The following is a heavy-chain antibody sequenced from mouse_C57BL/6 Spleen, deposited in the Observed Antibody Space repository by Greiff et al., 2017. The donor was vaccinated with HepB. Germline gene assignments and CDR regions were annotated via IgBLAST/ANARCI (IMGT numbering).Heavy chain of an antibody. CDR2: IYPSDSET. D-gene: IGHD1-1*01. V-gene: IGHV1-61*01. CDR3: ARGDYGSSYWYFDV. Sequence: QLQQSGAELVRPGSSVKLSCKASGYTFTSYWMDWVKQRPGQGLEWIGNIYPSDSETHYNQKFKDKATLTVDKSSSTAYMQLSSLTSEDSAVYYCARGDYGSSYWYFDVWGTGTTVTVSS. CDR1: GYTFTSYW. J-gene: IGHJ1*03.